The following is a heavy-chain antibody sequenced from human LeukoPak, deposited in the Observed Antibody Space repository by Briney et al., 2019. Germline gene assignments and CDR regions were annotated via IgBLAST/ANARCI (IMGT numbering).Heavy chain of an antibody. CDR3: ARDRYCSSTSCYPSGPFDY. D-gene: IGHD2-2*01. V-gene: IGHV4-39*07. Sequence: KASETLSLTCTVSGVSISSSSYYWGWIRQPPGKGLEWIGSIYYSGSTYYNPSLKSRVTISVDTSKNQFSLKLGSVTAADTAVYYCARDRYCSSTSCYPSGPFDYWGQGTLVTVSS. CDR2: IYYSGST. CDR1: GVSISSSSYY. J-gene: IGHJ4*02.